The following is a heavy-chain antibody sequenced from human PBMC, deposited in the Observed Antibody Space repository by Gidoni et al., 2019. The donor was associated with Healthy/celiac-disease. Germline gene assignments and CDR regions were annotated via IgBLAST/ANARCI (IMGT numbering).Heavy chain of an antibody. CDR1: GGSISSGDYY. CDR2: IYYSGST. D-gene: IGHD6-13*01. V-gene: IGHV4-30-4*01. Sequence: QVQLQESGPGLVKPSQTLSLTCTFSGGSISSGDYYWSWIRQPPGKGLEWIGYIYYSGSTYYNPSLKSRVTISVDTSKNQFSLKLSSVTAADTAVYYCARSIAAAGPDGNAFDIWGQGTMVTVSS. J-gene: IGHJ3*02. CDR3: ARSIAAAGPDGNAFDI.